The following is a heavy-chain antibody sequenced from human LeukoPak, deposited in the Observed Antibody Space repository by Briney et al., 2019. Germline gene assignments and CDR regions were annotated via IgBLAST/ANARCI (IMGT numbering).Heavy chain of an antibody. CDR3: ARGSFPDVGALLFDY. V-gene: IGHV1-69*02. Sequence: GASVKVSCKASGGTFSSYTISWVRQAPGQGLEWMGRIIPILGIANYAQKFQGRVTITADKSTSTAYMELSSLRSEDTAVYYCARGSFPDVGALLFDYWGQGTLVTVSS. CDR2: IIPILGIA. J-gene: IGHJ4*02. D-gene: IGHD1-26*01. CDR1: GGTFSSYT.